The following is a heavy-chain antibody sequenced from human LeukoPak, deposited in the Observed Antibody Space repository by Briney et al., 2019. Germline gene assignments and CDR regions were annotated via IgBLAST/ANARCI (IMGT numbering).Heavy chain of an antibody. CDR3: ARQTYYDSSGYYSPY. CDR1: GFTFSIDS. D-gene: IGHD3-22*01. Sequence: GGSLRLSCAASGFTFSIDSMNWVRQAPGKGLEWVSSISSSSYILYADSVKGRFSISRGNAKNSLYLQMNSLRAEDTAVYYCARQTYYDSSGYYSPYWGQGTLVTVSS. V-gene: IGHV3-21*01. CDR2: ISSSSYI. J-gene: IGHJ4*02.